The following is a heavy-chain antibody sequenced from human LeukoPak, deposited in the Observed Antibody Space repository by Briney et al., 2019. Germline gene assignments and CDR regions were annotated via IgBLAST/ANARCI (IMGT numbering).Heavy chain of an antibody. J-gene: IGHJ5*02. D-gene: IGHD6-6*01. CDR1: GYTFTGYF. CDR3: ARGNIATRRGENWFHP. CDR2: INSDSGGT. V-gene: IGHV1-2*02. Sequence: GASVKVSCKASGYTFTGYFIHWVRQAPGQGLEWMGWINSDSGGTNYARKFQGRVTMTRDTSISTAYMELRSLRSDDTAVFYCARGNIATRRGENWFHPWGQGTLVTVSS.